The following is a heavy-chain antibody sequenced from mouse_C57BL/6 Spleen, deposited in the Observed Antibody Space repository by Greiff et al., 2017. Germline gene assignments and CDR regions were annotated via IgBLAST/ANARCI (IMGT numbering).Heavy chain of an antibody. CDR1: GYTFTDYY. J-gene: IGHJ1*03. CDR3: ARGGYYYGSSWYFDV. CDR2: IYPGSGNT. Sequence: VKLMESGAELVRPGASVKLSCKASGYTFTDYYINWVKQRPGQGLEWIARIYPGSGNTSYNEQVQGKATLTSEQSFSTAYMQLSSLTSEDSAVYFCARGGYYYGSSWYFDVWGTGTTVTVSS. D-gene: IGHD1-1*01. V-gene: IGHV1-76*01.